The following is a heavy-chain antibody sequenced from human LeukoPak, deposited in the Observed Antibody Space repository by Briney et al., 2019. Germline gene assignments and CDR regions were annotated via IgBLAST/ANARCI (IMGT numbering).Heavy chain of an antibody. J-gene: IGHJ4*02. Sequence: GGSLRLSFEASGFTFSNNAMSWVRQAPGKGLEWVSATSTSGGSAYYADSVKGRFTISRDNSKNTLYLQMDSLRADDTAVYYCARYSGSYYYPPAWDLWGQGTLVTVSS. CDR1: GFTFSNNA. CDR3: ARYSGSYYYPPAWDL. V-gene: IGHV3-23*01. CDR2: TSTSGGSA. D-gene: IGHD1-26*01.